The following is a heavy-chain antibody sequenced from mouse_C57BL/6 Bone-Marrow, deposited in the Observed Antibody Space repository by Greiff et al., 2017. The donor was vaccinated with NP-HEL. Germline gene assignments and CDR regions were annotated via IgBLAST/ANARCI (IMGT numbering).Heavy chain of an antibody. J-gene: IGHJ2*01. CDR2: IYPGGGYT. D-gene: IGHD1-1*01. CDR1: GYTFTNYW. CDR3: ARSGRYNYGSRALDY. V-gene: IGHV1-63*01. Sequence: VQLQQSGAELVRPGTSVKMSCKASGYTFTNYWIGWAKQRPGHGLEWIGDIYPGGGYTNYNEKFKGKATLTADKSSSTAYMQFSSLTSEDSAIYYCARSGRYNYGSRALDYWGQGTTLTVSS.